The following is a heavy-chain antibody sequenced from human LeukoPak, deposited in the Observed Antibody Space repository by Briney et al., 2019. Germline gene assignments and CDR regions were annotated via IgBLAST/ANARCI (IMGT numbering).Heavy chain of an antibody. CDR3: AKFLLMTTVVTHADFDY. J-gene: IGHJ4*02. Sequence: GGSLRLSCAASGFTFSSYAMSWVRQAPGKGLEWVSAISGSGGSTYYADSVKGRFTISRDNSKNTLYLQMNSLRAEDTAVYYCAKFLLMTTVVTHADFDYWGQGTLVTVSS. D-gene: IGHD4-23*01. CDR2: ISGSGGST. CDR1: GFTFSSYA. V-gene: IGHV3-23*01.